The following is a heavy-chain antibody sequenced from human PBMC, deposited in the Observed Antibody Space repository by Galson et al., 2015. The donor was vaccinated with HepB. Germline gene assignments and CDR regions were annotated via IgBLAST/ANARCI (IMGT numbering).Heavy chain of an antibody. CDR2: ISHDKRNK. J-gene: IGHJ4*02. V-gene: IGHV3-30*18. CDR3: AKEGPPYDGFWRGLQK. D-gene: IGHD3-3*01. CDR1: GFIFSNYG. Sequence: SLRLSCAASGFIFSNYGMHWVRQAPSKGLEWVALISHDKRNKSYSGSVAVRFTVSVDNFKYTLYLQMNSLSVEDTAVYYCAKEGPPYDGFWRGLQKWGQGTQVTVSP.